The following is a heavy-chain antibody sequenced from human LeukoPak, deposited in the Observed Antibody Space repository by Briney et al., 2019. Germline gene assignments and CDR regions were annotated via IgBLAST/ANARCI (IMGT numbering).Heavy chain of an antibody. D-gene: IGHD2-15*01. Sequence: ASVKLSCKASGGTFSSYAISWVRQAPGQGLEWMGRIIPIFGTANYAQKFQGRVTITTDESTSTAYMELSSLRSEDTAVYYCASEQRGAGIYCRGGSCYPDYWGQGTLVTVSS. CDR2: IIPIFGTA. CDR3: ASEQRGAGIYCRGGSCYPDY. V-gene: IGHV1-69*05. CDR1: GGTFSSYA. J-gene: IGHJ4*02.